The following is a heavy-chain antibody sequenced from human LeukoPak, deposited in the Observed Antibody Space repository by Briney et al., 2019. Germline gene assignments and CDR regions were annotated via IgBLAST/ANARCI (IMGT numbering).Heavy chain of an antibody. CDR3: ARRRYFDSTGYNPSHYFDY. D-gene: IGHD3-22*01. J-gene: IGHJ4*02. V-gene: IGHV4-59*01. CDR1: GDSFIGSY. CDR2: IYHTVDT. Sequence: SETLSLICAVSGDSFIGSYWSWIRQAPGKGLEWVGYIYHTVDTSYNPSLQSRVTISADISKKQFSLRMTSVTAADTAVYYCARRRYFDSTGYNPSHYFDYWGQGILVTVSS.